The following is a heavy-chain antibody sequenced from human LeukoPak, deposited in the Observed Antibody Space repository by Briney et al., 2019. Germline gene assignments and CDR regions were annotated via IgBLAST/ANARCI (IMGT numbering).Heavy chain of an antibody. J-gene: IGHJ5*02. CDR2: ISGSGGST. CDR1: GFTFSSYA. Sequence: SAGSLRLSCAASGFTFSSYAMSWVRQAPGKGLKWVSAISGSGGSTYYADSVKGRFTISRDNSKNTLYLQMNSLRAEDTAVYYCAKEGQQLARGVPFDPWGQGTLVTVSS. V-gene: IGHV3-23*01. D-gene: IGHD6-13*01. CDR3: AKEGQQLARGVPFDP.